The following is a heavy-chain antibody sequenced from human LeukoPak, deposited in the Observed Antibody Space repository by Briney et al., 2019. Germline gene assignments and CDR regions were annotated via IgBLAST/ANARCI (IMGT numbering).Heavy chain of an antibody. CDR1: GFTFSSYA. CDR2: ISGSGGST. V-gene: IGHV3-23*01. J-gene: IGHJ6*03. D-gene: IGHD1-26*01. Sequence: GGSLRLSCAASGFTFSSYAMSWVRQAPGKGLEWVSAISGSGGSTYYADSVKGRFTISRDNSKNTLYLQMNSLRAEDTAVYYCAKGPVGELLRGQYYYYYMDVWGKGTTVTVSS. CDR3: AKGPVGELLRGQYYYYYMDV.